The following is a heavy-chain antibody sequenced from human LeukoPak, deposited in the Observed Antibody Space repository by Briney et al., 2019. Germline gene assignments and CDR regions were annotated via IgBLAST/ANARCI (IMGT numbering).Heavy chain of an antibody. V-gene: IGHV3-21*01. CDR1: GFTFSSYS. Sequence: GGSLRLSCAASGFTFSSYSMNWVRQAPGKGLEWVSSISSSSSYIYYADSVKGRFTISRDNAKNSLYLQMNSLRAEDTAVYYCARASFWPLEQQLDRYFDYWGQGTLVTVSS. CDR2: ISSSSSYI. J-gene: IGHJ4*02. CDR3: ARASFWPLEQQLDRYFDY. D-gene: IGHD6-13*01.